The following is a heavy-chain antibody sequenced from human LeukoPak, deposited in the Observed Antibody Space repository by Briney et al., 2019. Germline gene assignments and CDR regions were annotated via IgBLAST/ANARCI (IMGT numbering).Heavy chain of an antibody. V-gene: IGHV4-38-2*02. J-gene: IGHJ4*02. CDR3: ARVGTRGTMVRGAPPRGY. D-gene: IGHD3-10*01. CDR2: IYHSGST. Sequence: SETLSLTRTVSGYSISSGYYWGWIRQPPGKGLEWIGSIYHSGSTYYNPSLKSRVTISVDTSKNQFSLKLSSVTAADTAVYYCARVGTRGTMVRGAPPRGYWGQGTLVTVSS. CDR1: GYSISSGYY.